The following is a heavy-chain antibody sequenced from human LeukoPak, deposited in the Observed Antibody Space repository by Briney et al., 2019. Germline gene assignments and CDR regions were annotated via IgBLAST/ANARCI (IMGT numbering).Heavy chain of an antibody. D-gene: IGHD6-13*01. CDR2: ISGSGGST. CDR3: AKGLQQLVPFWFDP. J-gene: IGHJ5*02. CDR1: GFTFSSYA. Sequence: GGSQRLSCVASGFTFSSYAMSWVRQAPGKGLEWVSAISGSGGSTYYADSVKGRFTISRDNSKNTLYLQMNSLRAEDTAVYYCAKGLQQLVPFWFDPWGQGTLVTVSS. V-gene: IGHV3-23*01.